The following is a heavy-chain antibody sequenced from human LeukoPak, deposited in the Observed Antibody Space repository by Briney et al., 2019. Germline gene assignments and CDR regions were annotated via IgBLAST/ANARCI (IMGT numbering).Heavy chain of an antibody. CDR3: ASGGSWTDKRNYYDSSGYYSLMDV. CDR1: GYTFTSYG. V-gene: IGHV1-18*01. Sequence: VASVKVSCKASGYTFTSYGISWVRQAPGQGLEWMGWISAYNGNTNYAQKLQGRVTMTTDTSTSTAYMELRSLRSDDTAVYYCASGGSWTDKRNYYDSSGYYSLMDVWGQGTTVTVSS. CDR2: ISAYNGNT. D-gene: IGHD3-22*01. J-gene: IGHJ6*02.